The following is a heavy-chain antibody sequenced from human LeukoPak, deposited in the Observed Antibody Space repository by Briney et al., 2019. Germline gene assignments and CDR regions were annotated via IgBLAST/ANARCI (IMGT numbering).Heavy chain of an antibody. CDR3: ARAGIAAAGTRNWFDP. J-gene: IGHJ5*02. D-gene: IGHD6-13*01. CDR1: GFTFSSYE. V-gene: IGHV3-48*03. CDR2: ISSSGSTI. Sequence: GGSLRLSCAASGFTFSSYEMNWVRQAPGKGLEWASYISSSGSTIYYADSVKGRFTISRDNAKNSLYLQMNSLRAEDTAVYYCARAGIAAAGTRNWFDPWGQGTLVTVSS.